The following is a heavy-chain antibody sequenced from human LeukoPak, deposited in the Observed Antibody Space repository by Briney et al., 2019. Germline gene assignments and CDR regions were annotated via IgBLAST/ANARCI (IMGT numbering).Heavy chain of an antibody. CDR2: IYYSGST. Sequence: KPSETLSLTCTVSGGSITTSSYYWGWIRQPPGKGLEWIGSIYYSGSTYYNPSLKSRVTISVDTSKNQFSLKLSSVTAADTAVYYCARPGYCSSTSCYRWDYWGQGTLVTVSS. J-gene: IGHJ4*02. CDR3: ARPGYCSSTSCYRWDY. D-gene: IGHD2-2*01. V-gene: IGHV4-39*01. CDR1: GGSITTSSYY.